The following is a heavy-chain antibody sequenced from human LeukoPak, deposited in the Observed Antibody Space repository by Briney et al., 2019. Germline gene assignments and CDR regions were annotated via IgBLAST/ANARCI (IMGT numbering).Heavy chain of an antibody. V-gene: IGHV1-46*01. D-gene: IGHD1-26*01. CDR2: IKPSGGST. Sequence: GASVKVSFKASGYTFTSYYMHWVRQAPGQGLGWMGIIKPSGGSTSYAQKFQGGVAMTSDTSTTTVYMELTRLRSEDTAVYYCAREWEPTRYYFDYWGQGTLVTVSS. J-gene: IGHJ4*02. CDR3: AREWEPTRYYFDY. CDR1: GYTFTSYY.